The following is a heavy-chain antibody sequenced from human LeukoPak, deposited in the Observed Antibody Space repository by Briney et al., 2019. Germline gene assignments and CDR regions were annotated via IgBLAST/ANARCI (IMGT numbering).Heavy chain of an antibody. J-gene: IGHJ4*02. CDR3: ARGVAAAGTMGLFDY. D-gene: IGHD6-13*01. CDR2: IYYSGST. CDR1: GGSISSYY. Sequence: SETLSLTCTVSGGSISSYYWSWIRQPPGKGLEWIGYIYYSGSTNYNPSLKSRVTMSVDTSKNQFSLKLSSVTAADTAVYYCARGVAAAGTMGLFDYWGQGTLVTVSS. V-gene: IGHV4-59*01.